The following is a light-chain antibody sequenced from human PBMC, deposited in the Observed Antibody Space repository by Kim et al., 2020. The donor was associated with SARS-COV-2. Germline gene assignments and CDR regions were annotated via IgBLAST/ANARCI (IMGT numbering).Light chain of an antibody. J-gene: IGLJ2*01. CDR3: SSYTISSILL. CDR1: SSDVSRYND. CDR2: DVS. V-gene: IGLV2-14*04. Sequence: QSITISCTGISSDVSRYNDISWDHQSPGKAPKLMISDVSKRPSVVSNHFSGSESGNTASLTISGLQGENDADHYSSSYTISSILLFGRGPQLTFL.